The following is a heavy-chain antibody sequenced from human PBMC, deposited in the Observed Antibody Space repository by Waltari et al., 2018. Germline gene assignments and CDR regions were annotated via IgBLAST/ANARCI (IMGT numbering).Heavy chain of an antibody. V-gene: IGHV3-21*01. CDR1: GFTFSSYS. Sequence: EVQLVESGGGLVKPGGSLRLSCAASGFTFSSYSMNWVRQAPGKGLEWVSSISSSSSYIYYADSVKGRFTISRDNAKNSLYLQMNSLRAEDTAVYYCASEDYYYYYMDVWGKGTTVTISS. CDR2: ISSSSSYI. J-gene: IGHJ6*03. CDR3: ASEDYYYYYMDV.